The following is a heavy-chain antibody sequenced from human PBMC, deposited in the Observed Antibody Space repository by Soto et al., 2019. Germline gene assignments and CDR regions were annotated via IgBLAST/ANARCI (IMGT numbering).Heavy chain of an antibody. CDR3: ARARWELRGAFDY. V-gene: IGHV1-2*02. CDR2: INPNSGGT. J-gene: IGHJ4*02. D-gene: IGHD1-26*01. CDR1: GYTLTGYY. Sequence: ASVKVSCKASGYTLTGYYMHWVRQAPGQGLEWMGWINPNSGGTNYAQKFQGRVTMTRDTSISTAYMELSRLRSDDTAVHYCARARWELRGAFDYWGQGTLVTVSS.